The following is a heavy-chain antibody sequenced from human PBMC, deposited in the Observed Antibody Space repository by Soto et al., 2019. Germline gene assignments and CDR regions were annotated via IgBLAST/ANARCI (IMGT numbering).Heavy chain of an antibody. CDR1: GWSFIGYY. Sequence: SETLSLTCAFYGWSFIGYYWSWIRQPTGKGLEWIGEINHSGSINQNPSLMIRVTISVDTSKNQFSLKLSSVTAADTAVYYCARVSFSNWPNYYHYGMDVWGRGTTVTVSS. J-gene: IGHJ6*02. V-gene: IGHV4-34*01. D-gene: IGHD6-13*01. CDR3: ARVSFSNWPNYYHYGMDV. CDR2: INHSGSI.